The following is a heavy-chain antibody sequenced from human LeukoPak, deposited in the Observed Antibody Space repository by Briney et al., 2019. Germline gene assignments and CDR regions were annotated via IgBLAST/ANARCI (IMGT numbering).Heavy chain of an antibody. CDR2: IQEDGSAT. V-gene: IGHV3-7*01. CDR1: GFIFSNYY. Sequence: GRSLRLFCAASGFIFSNYYMGWVRQAPGKGLEWVANIQEDGSATYYVDSVKGRFTISRDNTKHSLDLQMNSLRAEDKAVYFCARRKEVQSTFDWWGQGSLVTVSS. J-gene: IGHJ4*02. CDR3: ARRKEVQSTFDW. D-gene: IGHD3-16*01.